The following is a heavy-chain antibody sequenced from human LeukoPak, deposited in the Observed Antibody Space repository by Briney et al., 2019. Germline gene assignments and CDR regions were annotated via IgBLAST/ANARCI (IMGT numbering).Heavy chain of an antibody. J-gene: IGHJ4*02. Sequence: PSETLSLTCTVSGGSISSSSYYWGWIRQPPGKGLEWIGSIYYSGSTYYNPPLKSRVTISVDTSKNQFSLKLSSVTAADTAVYYCARGGGVAVAPPDYWGQGTLVTVSS. CDR1: GGSISSSSYY. CDR2: IYYSGST. D-gene: IGHD6-19*01. CDR3: ARGGGVAVAPPDY. V-gene: IGHV4-39*07.